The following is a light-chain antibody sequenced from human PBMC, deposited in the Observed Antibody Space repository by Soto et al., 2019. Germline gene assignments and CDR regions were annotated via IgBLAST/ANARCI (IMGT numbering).Light chain of an antibody. Sequence: QSALTQPRSVSGSPGQSVTISCTGTSSDVGGYDYVSWYQQHPGKAPKVMIYDVTKRPSGVPDRFSGSKSGYTASLTISGLRAEDEADYYCCSYTSSSTLVVFGGGTKLTVL. CDR3: CSYTSSSTLVV. J-gene: IGLJ1*01. CDR2: DVT. CDR1: SSDVGGYDY. V-gene: IGLV2-11*01.